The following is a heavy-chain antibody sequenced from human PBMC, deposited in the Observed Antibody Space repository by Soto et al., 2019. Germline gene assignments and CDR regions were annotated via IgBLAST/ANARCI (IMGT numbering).Heavy chain of an antibody. V-gene: IGHV1-2*02. CDR1: GYTFTDYY. J-gene: IGHJ2*01. CDR2: INPDSGGT. CDR3: AIRTGQLAIISEFDGDWFFEV. D-gene: IGHD2-2*01. Sequence: QEQLVQSGAEVKKPGASLKVSCKASGYTFTDYYIHWGRQAPGQGLEWVGGINPDSGGTNLAQRFQGRVTMTSDTSINTAYMELSSLRSDDTAVYYCAIRTGQLAIISEFDGDWFFEVWGRGTLVTVSS.